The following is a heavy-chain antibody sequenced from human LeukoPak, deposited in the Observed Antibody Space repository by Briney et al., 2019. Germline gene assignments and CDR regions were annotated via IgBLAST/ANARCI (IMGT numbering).Heavy chain of an antibody. V-gene: IGHV1-69*05. J-gene: IGHJ4*02. CDR1: GGTFSSYA. CDR3: ARSYNWNYLDY. CDR2: IIPIFGTA. Sequence: ASVKVSCKASGGTFSSYAISWVRQAPGQGLEWMGGIIPIFGTANYAQKFQGRVTMTRDTSTSTVYMELSSLRSEDTAVYYCARSYNWNYLDYWGQGTLVTVSS. D-gene: IGHD1-20*01.